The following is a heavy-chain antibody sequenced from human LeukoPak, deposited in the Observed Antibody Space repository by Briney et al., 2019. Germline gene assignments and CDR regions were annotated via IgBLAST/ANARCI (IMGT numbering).Heavy chain of an antibody. CDR3: ARYSWGDSSSSIWFGT. Sequence: ASVRLSCKASGYAFTTYYIHWVRQAPGQGLEWMGAINPSGGSTTYAQKFQGRVTMTRDTSTSTVSMELSSLRSEDTAVYYCARYSWGDSSSSIWFGTWG. J-gene: IGHJ5*01. CDR1: GYAFTTYY. CDR2: INPSGGST. V-gene: IGHV1-46*01. D-gene: IGHD6-6*01.